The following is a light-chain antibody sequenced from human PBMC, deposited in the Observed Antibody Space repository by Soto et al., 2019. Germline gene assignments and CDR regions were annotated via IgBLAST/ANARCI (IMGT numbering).Light chain of an antibody. CDR1: QSIGIW. CDR3: QQYNDYSWT. Sequence: IQMTQSPSTLSASVGDRVAITCRASQSIGIWLAWYQQKPGKATRFLIYQASSLESGVPSRFSGSGYGTDFTLTISSLQPDDFATYYCQQYNDYSWTFGQGTKVEIK. J-gene: IGKJ1*01. V-gene: IGKV1-5*03. CDR2: QAS.